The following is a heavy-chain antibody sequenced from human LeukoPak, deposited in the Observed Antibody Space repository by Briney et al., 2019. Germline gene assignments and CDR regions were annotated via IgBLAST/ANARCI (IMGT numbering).Heavy chain of an antibody. J-gene: IGHJ4*02. Sequence: PSVKVSCKASGYSFTNYGISWVRQAPGPGLEWMGWISAYSGNANYAHKFLGRLTMTADTSTSTAYMELRSLTSADTAVYYCARVGDGYNHGFDYWGQGSLVTVSS. CDR1: GYSFTNYG. CDR3: ARVGDGYNHGFDY. V-gene: IGHV1-18*01. D-gene: IGHD5-24*01. CDR2: ISAYSGNA.